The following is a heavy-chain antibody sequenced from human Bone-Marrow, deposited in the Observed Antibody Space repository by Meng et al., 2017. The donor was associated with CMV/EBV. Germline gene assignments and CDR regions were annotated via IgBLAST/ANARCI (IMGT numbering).Heavy chain of an antibody. CDR1: GFSPSTSGMC. J-gene: IGHJ4*02. D-gene: IGHD6-13*01. Sequence: SGPTLVKPTQTLTLTCTFSGFSPSTSGMCVSWVRQPPGKALEWLALIDWDDDKYYSTSLKTRLTISKDTSKNQVVLTMTNMDPVDTATYYCARTSQLYSSSWYFDYWGQGTLVTVSS. CDR3: ARTSQLYSSSWYFDY. V-gene: IGHV2-70*20. CDR2: IDWDDDK.